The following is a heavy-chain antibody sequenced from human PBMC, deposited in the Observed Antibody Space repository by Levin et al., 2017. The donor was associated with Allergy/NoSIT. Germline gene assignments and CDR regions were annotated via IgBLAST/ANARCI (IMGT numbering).Heavy chain of an antibody. D-gene: IGHD3-10*01. CDR3: AKVHPPPASMVDFPLDY. CDR2: ISYDGSNK. Sequence: QRGESLKISCAASGFTFSSYGMHWVRQAPGKGLEWVAVISYDGSNKYYADSVKGRFTISRDNSKNTLYLQMNSLRAEDTAVYYCAKVHPPPASMVDFPLDYWGQGTLVTVSS. V-gene: IGHV3-30*18. J-gene: IGHJ4*02. CDR1: GFTFSSYG.